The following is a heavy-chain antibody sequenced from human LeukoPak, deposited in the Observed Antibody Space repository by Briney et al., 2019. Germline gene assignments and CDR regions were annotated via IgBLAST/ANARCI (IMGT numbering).Heavy chain of an antibody. CDR1: GFTFSSYS. Sequence: GGSLRLSCAASGFTFSSYSMNWVRQAPGKGLEWVSSISSSSSYIYYADSVKGRFTISRDNAKNSLYLQMNSLRAEDTAVYYCARVPEQRHWNFDYRGQGTLGTVSS. J-gene: IGHJ4*02. V-gene: IGHV3-21*01. CDR3: ARVPEQRHWNFDY. CDR2: ISSSSSYI. D-gene: IGHD6-25*01.